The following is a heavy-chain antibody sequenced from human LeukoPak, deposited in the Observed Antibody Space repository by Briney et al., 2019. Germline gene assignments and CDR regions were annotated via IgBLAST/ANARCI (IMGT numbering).Heavy chain of an antibody. CDR3: ASDRGTYTYGGFDY. CDR2: LYYSGKI. CDR1: GGSTDHYY. V-gene: IGHV4-59*01. Sequence: SDTLSLTCTVSGGSTDHYYWNWIRQTPGKGLEWIGYLYYSGKIIYNPSLQSRVSISIDHSKKLISLKLSSVTAADTAVYYCASDRGTYTYGGFDYWGQGTLVSVSS. J-gene: IGHJ4*02. D-gene: IGHD3-16*01.